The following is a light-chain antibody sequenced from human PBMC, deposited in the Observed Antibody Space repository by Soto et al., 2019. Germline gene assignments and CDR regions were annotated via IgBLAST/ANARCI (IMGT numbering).Light chain of an antibody. J-gene: IGKJ5*01. Sequence: EILVTQSPCTLSLSPGERATLSCRASQSVSSSYLAWYQQKPGQAPRLLIYGASSRATGIPDRFSGSGSGTDFTLTISRLEPEDFAVYYCQQYGSSPTFGQGTRLEIK. V-gene: IGKV3-20*01. CDR1: QSVSSSY. CDR3: QQYGSSPT. CDR2: GAS.